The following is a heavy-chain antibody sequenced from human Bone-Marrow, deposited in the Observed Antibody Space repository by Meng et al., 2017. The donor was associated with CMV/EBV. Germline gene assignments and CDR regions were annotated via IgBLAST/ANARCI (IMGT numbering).Heavy chain of an antibody. Sequence: CAGSGASITDRSWWNWVRQPPGKGLEWIGEIYHSGSSNYNASLKSRVTISVDKSNNHFSLRLTSVTAADTAFYYCARDLGTASSGGRWGQGTLVTVSS. J-gene: IGHJ4*02. CDR1: GASITDRSW. D-gene: IGHD3-10*01. CDR3: ARDLGTASSGGR. V-gene: IGHV4-4*02. CDR2: IYHSGSS.